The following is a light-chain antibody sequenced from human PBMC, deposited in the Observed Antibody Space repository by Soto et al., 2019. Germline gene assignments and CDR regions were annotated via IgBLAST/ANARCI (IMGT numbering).Light chain of an antibody. J-gene: IGLJ3*02. Sequence: QSALTQPPSASGSPGQSVTISCTGTSSDVGAYNYVSWYQQHAGKAPKLVIYEVTKRPSGVPDRFSGSKSANTAFLTVSGLQAEDEADYYCSSFASSNTWVFGGGTKVTVL. V-gene: IGLV2-8*01. CDR1: SSDVGAYNY. CDR2: EVT. CDR3: SSFASSNTWV.